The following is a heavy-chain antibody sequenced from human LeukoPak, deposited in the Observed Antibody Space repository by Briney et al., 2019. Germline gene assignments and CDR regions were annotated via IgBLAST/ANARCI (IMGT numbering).Heavy chain of an antibody. D-gene: IGHD5-12*01. Sequence: SETLSLTCSVSGGSISSSSYYWGWIRQPPGKGLEWIGNIYYGGSTYYNPSLKSRVTISVDTSKNQFSLRLSSVTAADTAVYYCARDSHIVATVFFDSWGQGTLVTVSS. CDR3: ARDSHIVATVFFDS. J-gene: IGHJ4*02. V-gene: IGHV4-39*07. CDR2: IYYGGST. CDR1: GGSISSSSYY.